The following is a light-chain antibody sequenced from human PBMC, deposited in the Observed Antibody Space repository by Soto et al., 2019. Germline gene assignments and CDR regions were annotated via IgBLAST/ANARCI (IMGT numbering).Light chain of an antibody. J-gene: IGKJ1*01. CDR1: QSVSSSY. CDR2: GAS. V-gene: IGKV3-20*01. Sequence: EIVLTQSPGALSLSPGERATLSCRASQSVSSSYLAWYQQKPGQAPRLLIYGASTRATGIPARFSGSWSGTEFTLTISSLQSEDFAVYYCQQYGSSPRTFGQGTKVDIK. CDR3: QQYGSSPRT.